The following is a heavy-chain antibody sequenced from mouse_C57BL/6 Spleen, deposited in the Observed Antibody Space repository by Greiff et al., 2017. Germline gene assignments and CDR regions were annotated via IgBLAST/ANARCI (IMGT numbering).Heavy chain of an antibody. V-gene: IGHV1-74*01. D-gene: IGHD1-1*01. Sequence: QVQLQQPGAELVKPGASVKVSCKASGYTFTSYWMHWVKQRPGQGLEWIGRLHPSDSDTNYNQKFKGQATLTVDKSSSTAYMQLSSLTSEDSAVYYCAHITTVVADWYFDVWGTGTTVTVSS. J-gene: IGHJ1*03. CDR2: LHPSDSDT. CDR1: GYTFTSYW. CDR3: AHITTVVADWYFDV.